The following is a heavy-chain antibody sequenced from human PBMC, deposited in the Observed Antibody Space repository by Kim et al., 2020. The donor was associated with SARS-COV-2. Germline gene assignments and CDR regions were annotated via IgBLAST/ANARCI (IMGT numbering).Heavy chain of an antibody. CDR1: GGSISSSSYY. D-gene: IGHD1-7*01. J-gene: IGHJ4*02. CDR3: ARDLITGTTFFDY. Sequence: SETLSLTCTVSGGSISSSSYYWGWIRQPPGKGLEWIGSIYYSGSTYYNPSLKSRVTISVATSKNQFSLKLSSVTAADTAVYYCARDLITGTTFFDYWGQGTLVTVSS. V-gene: IGHV4-39*07. CDR2: IYYSGST.